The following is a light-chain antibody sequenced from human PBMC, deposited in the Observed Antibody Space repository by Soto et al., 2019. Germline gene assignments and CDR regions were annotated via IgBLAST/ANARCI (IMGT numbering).Light chain of an antibody. CDR3: QQSYNAPFT. J-gene: IGKJ5*01. CDR1: QSISRY. CDR2: AVS. Sequence: DIQMTQSPSSLSASVGDRVSITCRASQSISRYLTWFQQKPGKAPNLLIHAVSHLQRGVPSRFSGSGSRTEFTLTIDNLQPEDFATYYCQQSYNAPFTFGHGTRLDIK. V-gene: IGKV1-39*01.